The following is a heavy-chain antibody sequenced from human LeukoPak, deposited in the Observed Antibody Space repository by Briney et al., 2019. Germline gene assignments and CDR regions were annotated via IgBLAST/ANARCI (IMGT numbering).Heavy chain of an antibody. CDR3: ATTAYSSGWRTYYYYYMDV. D-gene: IGHD6-19*01. Sequence: ASVKVSCKASGYTFTSYYMHWVRQAPGQGLEWMGIINPSGGNTIYAQKFQGRVTMTEDTSTDTAYMELSSLRSEDTAVYYCATTAYSSGWRTYYYYYMDVWGKGTTVTVSS. V-gene: IGHV1-46*01. CDR1: GYTFTSYY. CDR2: INPSGGNT. J-gene: IGHJ6*03.